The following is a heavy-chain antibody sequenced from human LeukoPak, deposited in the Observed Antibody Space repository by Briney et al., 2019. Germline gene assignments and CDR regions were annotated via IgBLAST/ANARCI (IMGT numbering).Heavy chain of an antibody. J-gene: IGHJ3*02. D-gene: IGHD3-22*01. CDR1: GGSFTFTSHA. V-gene: IGHV1-69*13. Sequence: GASVKVSCKASGGSFTFTSHAISWVRQAPGQGLEWMGGLIPIYGSANYAQKFQGRLTITSDESTRTVYMELSSLRPEDSAVHYCAGFFYDNSGDAFDIWGQGTMVTVSP. CDR2: LIPIYGSA. CDR3: AGFFYDNSGDAFDI.